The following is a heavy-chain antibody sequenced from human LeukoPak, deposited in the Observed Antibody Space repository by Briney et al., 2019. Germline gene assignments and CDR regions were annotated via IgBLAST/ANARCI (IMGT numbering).Heavy chain of an antibody. D-gene: IGHD2-2*03. Sequence: GESLKISCRGSGYIFTSFWIAWVRQMPGKGLEWMGIIYPGDSDTRYSPSFQGQVTISADKSISTAYLQWSSLKASDTAMYYCARLSGNGFCSSTSCHPTYGMDVWGQGTTVTVSS. V-gene: IGHV5-51*01. CDR3: ARLSGNGFCSSTSCHPTYGMDV. CDR2: IYPGDSDT. J-gene: IGHJ6*02. CDR1: GYIFTSFW.